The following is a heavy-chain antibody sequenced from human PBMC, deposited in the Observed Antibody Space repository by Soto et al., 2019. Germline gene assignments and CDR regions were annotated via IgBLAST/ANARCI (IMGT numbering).Heavy chain of an antibody. CDR2: ISWNSAYI. Sequence: GGSLRLSCAASGFKFNDHAMHRVRQAPGKGLEWVSGISWNSAYIGYADSVKGRFTISRDNAKNSVYLRMNSLRAEDTALYYCGKGLVISTLDVWGKGTTVTVSS. V-gene: IGHV3-9*01. CDR1: GFKFNDHA. D-gene: IGHD3-3*02. J-gene: IGHJ6*04. CDR3: GKGLVISTLDV.